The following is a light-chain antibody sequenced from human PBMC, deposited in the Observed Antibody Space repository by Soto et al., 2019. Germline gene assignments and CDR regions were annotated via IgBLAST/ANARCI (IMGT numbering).Light chain of an antibody. CDR3: QQYGSETIT. CDR2: GES. V-gene: IGKV3-20*01. J-gene: IGKJ4*01. Sequence: MTQSPATLSVSPGESATLSCRASQSVSTSFLAWYQQKTGQAPRLLIFGESTRATGISDRLSGSGSGTELTLTISRLQSEDLAVYYCQQYGSETITCGGGTKVDIK. CDR1: QSVSTSF.